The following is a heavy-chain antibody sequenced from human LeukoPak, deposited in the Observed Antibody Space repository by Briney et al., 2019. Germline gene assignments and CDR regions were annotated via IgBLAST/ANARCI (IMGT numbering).Heavy chain of an antibody. CDR3: ARDLKDGPYYDILTGYLVTDRSYGMDV. Sequence: GGSLRLSCAASGFTFSSYWMSWVRQAPGKGREWVANIKQDGREKYYVDSGKGRFTISRDNAKNSLYLQMNSLRAEDTAVYYCARDLKDGPYYDILTGYLVTDRSYGMDVWGQGTTVTVSS. J-gene: IGHJ6*02. CDR1: GFTFSSYW. D-gene: IGHD3-9*01. CDR2: IKQDGREK. V-gene: IGHV3-7*01.